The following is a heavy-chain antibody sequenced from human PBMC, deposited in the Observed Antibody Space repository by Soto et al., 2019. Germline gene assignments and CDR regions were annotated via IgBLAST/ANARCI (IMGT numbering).Heavy chain of an antibody. D-gene: IGHD6-13*01. V-gene: IGHV3-13*01. CDR2: IGTAGDT. CDR3: ARASQAAAGTYYYYGMDV. J-gene: IGHJ6*02. Sequence: GGSLRLSCAASGFTFSSYDMHWVRQATGKGLEWVSAIGTAGDTYYPGSVKGQFTISRENAKNSLYLQMNSLRAGDTAVYYCARASQAAAGTYYYYGMDVWGQGTTVTVSS. CDR1: GFTFSSYD.